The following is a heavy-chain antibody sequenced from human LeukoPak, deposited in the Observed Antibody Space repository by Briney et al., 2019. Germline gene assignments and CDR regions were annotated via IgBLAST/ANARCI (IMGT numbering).Heavy chain of an antibody. CDR2: INPNSGGT. Sequence: GASVKVSCKASGYTFTGYYMHWVRQAPGQGLEWMGWINPNSGGTNSAQKFQGRVTMTRDTSISTAYMELSRLRSDGTAVYYRARVSDSTGYFYWYFDLWGRGTLVTVSS. CDR1: GYTFTGYY. V-gene: IGHV1-2*02. J-gene: IGHJ2*01. CDR3: ARVSDSTGYFYWYFDL. D-gene: IGHD3-22*01.